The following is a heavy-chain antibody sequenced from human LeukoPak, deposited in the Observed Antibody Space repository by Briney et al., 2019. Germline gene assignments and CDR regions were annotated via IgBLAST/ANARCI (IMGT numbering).Heavy chain of an antibody. D-gene: IGHD6-25*01. CDR1: GDSISIYY. CDR3: ARGGTRLYTSGSLDY. J-gene: IGHJ4*02. Sequence: SETLSLTCSVSGDSISIYYWSWVRQPPGKGLQWIGYINYSGSTNYNPSLKSRVTVSVDTSKNQFSLELSSVTAADTAVYYCARGGTRLYTSGSLDYWVQGILVTVSS. V-gene: IGHV4-59*01. CDR2: INYSGST.